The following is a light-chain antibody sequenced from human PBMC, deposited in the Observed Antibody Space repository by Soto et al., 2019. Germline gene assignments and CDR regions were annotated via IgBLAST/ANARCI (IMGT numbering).Light chain of an antibody. CDR3: HQYNRPLT. CDR2: KAS. V-gene: IGKV1-5*03. J-gene: IGKJ1*01. CDR1: QSISSW. Sequence: DIQMTQSPSTLSASVGDRVTITCRASQSISSWLAWYQQKPWKAPKLLIYKASSLESGVPSRFSDSRSGTEFPPNISSLQPEEVETYYYHQYNRPLTLGHGNKLEIK.